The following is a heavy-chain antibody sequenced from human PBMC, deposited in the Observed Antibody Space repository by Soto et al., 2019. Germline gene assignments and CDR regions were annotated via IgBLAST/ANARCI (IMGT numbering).Heavy chain of an antibody. V-gene: IGHV3-15*01. CDR1: GFTFSHAW. CDR3: CVVKRRDQYSTSGYWFDP. CDR2: IKGKTDGETK. J-gene: IGHJ5*02. Sequence: PGGSLRLSCAASGFTFSHAWISWVRQAPGKGLEWVGRIKGKTDGETKDYGAPVRGRFTISRDDSKDTLYLQMNSLRIEDTAVYYCCVVKRRDQYSTSGYWFDPWGPGTLVTVSS. D-gene: IGHD2-15*01.